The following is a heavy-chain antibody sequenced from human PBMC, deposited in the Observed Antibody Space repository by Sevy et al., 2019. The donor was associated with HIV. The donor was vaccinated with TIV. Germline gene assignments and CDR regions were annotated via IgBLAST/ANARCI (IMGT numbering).Heavy chain of an antibody. J-gene: IGHJ4*02. D-gene: IGHD6-13*01. V-gene: IGHV4-34*01. CDR3: AGAAAGIDY. Sequence: SETLSLTCAVYGGSFSGYYWSWIRQPPGKGLEWIGEINHSGSTNYNPSLKSRVTISVDTSKNQFSLKLSSVTAADTAVYYCAGAAAGIDYWGQGTLVNVSS. CDR1: GGSFSGYY. CDR2: INHSGST.